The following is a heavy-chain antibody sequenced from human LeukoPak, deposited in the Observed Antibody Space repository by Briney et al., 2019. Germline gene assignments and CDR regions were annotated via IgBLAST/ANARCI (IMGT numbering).Heavy chain of an antibody. J-gene: IGHJ5*02. V-gene: IGHV3-48*03. CDR3: ARENPDWFDP. CDR1: GFTFSSYE. CDR2: IHSSGTTI. Sequence: GGSLRLSCAASGFTFSSYEMNWVRQAPGKGLEWVSYIHSSGTTINYADSVKGRFTISRDNAKNSLYLQMNSLRAEDTAVYYCARENPDWFDPWGQGTLVTVSS.